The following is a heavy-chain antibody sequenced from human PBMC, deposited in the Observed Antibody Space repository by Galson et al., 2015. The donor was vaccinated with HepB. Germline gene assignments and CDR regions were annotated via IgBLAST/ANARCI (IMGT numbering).Heavy chain of an antibody. D-gene: IGHD6-13*01. J-gene: IGHJ3*02. CDR3: ASLDSSSPFDAFDI. V-gene: IGHV3-7*03. CDR2: IKEDGSEK. CDR1: GFTFSSSW. Sequence: SLRLSCAASGFTFSSSWMSWVRQAPGKGLEWVANIKEDGSEKYYVDSVKGRFTISRDNAKNSLYLQMNSLRAEDTAVYYCASLDSSSPFDAFDIWGQGTMVTVSS.